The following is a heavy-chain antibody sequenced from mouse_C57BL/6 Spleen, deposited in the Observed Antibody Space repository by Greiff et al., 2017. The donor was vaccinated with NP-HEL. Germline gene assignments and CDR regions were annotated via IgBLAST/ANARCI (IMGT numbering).Heavy chain of an antibody. CDR1: GFTFSSYG. CDR3: ARWGSRYWYFDV. D-gene: IGHD1-1*01. Sequence: EVQVVESGGDLVKPGGSLKLSCAASGFTFSSYGMSWVRQTPDKRLEWVATISSGGSYTYYPDSVKGRFTISRDNAKNTLYLQMSSLKSEDTAMYYCARWGSRYWYFDVWGTGTTVTVSS. V-gene: IGHV5-6*01. J-gene: IGHJ1*03. CDR2: ISSGGSYT.